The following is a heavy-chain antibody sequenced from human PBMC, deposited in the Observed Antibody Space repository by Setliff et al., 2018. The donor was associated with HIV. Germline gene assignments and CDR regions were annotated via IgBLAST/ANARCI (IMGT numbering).Heavy chain of an antibody. J-gene: IGHJ4*02. D-gene: IGHD2-2*01. CDR1: GGSISSSSYY. Sequence: SETLSLTCTVSGGSISSSSYYWGWIRQPPGKGLEWIGNIYYSGSTYYNPSLKSRVTISVATPKKQFSLKLSSVTASDTAVYYCARLPGYCSSTGCQGYFDYWGQGTQVTVSS. V-gene: IGHV4-39*01. CDR2: IYYSGST. CDR3: ARLPGYCSSTGCQGYFDY.